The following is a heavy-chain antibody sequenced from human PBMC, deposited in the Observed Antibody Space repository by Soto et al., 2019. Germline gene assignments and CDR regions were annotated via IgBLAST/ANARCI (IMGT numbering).Heavy chain of an antibody. CDR1: GYTFTGHY. J-gene: IGHJ4*02. D-gene: IGHD1-26*01. V-gene: IGHV1-2*02. CDR2: IGPESGAT. CDR3: GRGRSGQIVVFY. Sequence: ASVKVSCKASGYTFTGHYIHWVRQAPEQGPEWMGEIGPESGATRYAQRFQGRVTMTMDMSITTVYMELNNLSPDDTAVYYCGRGRSGQIVVFYWGEGTPVTVSS.